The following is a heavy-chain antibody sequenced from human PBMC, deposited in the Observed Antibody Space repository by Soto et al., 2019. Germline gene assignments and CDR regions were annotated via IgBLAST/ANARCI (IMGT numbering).Heavy chain of an antibody. J-gene: IGHJ5*02. CDR1: LYIFTNND. CDR2: MNPGSGDT. CDR3: ARMATFGSLNWFDP. Sequence: ASVKVSFNASLYIFTNNDVSWLRQATGQGLEWMGWMNPGSGDTGYAQKFQGRVTMTRDISIATFYMELGSLRSDDTAIYYCARMATFGSLNWFDPWGQGTLVTVSS. V-gene: IGHV1-8*01. D-gene: IGHD3-16*01.